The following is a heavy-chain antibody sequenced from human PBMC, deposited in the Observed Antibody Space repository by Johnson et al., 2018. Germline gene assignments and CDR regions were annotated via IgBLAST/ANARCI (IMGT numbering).Heavy chain of an antibody. CDR2: ITTSGGTI. Sequence: VQLQESGGGLVQPGGSLRLSCVTSGFTFSGSAMHWVRQAPGKGLAWVSYITTSGGTIYYADSVKGRFTIARDTAKNSLFLQMSSRRVVATAGYFLARNPSYRFGFLRHMDVWGRGTTVIVSS. CDR1: GFTFSGSA. J-gene: IGHJ6*03. D-gene: IGHD3-10*01. V-gene: IGHV3-48*01. CDR3: ARNPSYRFGFLRHMDV.